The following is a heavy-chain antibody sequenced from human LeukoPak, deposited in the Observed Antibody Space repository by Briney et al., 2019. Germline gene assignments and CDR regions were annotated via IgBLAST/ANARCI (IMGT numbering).Heavy chain of an antibody. J-gene: IGHJ5*02. CDR2: IYPGDSDT. CDR3: ARRLGYCSSTSCWDWFDP. CDR1: GYSFTSYW. Sequence: ESLKISCKGSGYSFTSYWIVWVRQMPGKGLGWMGIIYPGDSDTRYSQSFQGQVTIPADKSISTAYLQWRSLKASDTAMYYCARRLGYCSSTSCWDWFDPWGQGTLVTVSS. D-gene: IGHD2-2*01. V-gene: IGHV5-51*01.